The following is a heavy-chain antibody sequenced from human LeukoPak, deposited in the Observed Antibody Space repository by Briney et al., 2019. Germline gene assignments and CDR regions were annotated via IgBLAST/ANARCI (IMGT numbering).Heavy chain of an antibody. Sequence: ASVTVSCKASGYTFTSYYMHWVRQAPGQGLEWMGIISPSGGSTSYAQKFQGRVTMTTDTSTSTAYMELRSLRSDDTAVYYCAREGLRYFDWSSPLDYWGQGTLVTVSS. CDR1: GYTFTSYY. V-gene: IGHV1-46*01. D-gene: IGHD3-9*01. J-gene: IGHJ4*02. CDR3: AREGLRYFDWSSPLDY. CDR2: ISPSGGST.